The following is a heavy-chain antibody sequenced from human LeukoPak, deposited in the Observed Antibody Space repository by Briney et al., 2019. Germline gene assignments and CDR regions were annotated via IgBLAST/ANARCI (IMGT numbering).Heavy chain of an antibody. D-gene: IGHD3-10*01. Sequence: GASVKVSCRASGGTFSSYAISWVRQAPGKGLEWMGGLLPIFGTANYAQKFQDRVTITADESTSTAYMELSSLRSDDTAVYYCAIRRVPVPGSPAGWFDRWVQGALVADSS. V-gene: IGHV1-69*13. CDR2: LLPIFGTA. CDR3: AIRRVPVPGSPAGWFDR. CDR1: GGTFSSYA. J-gene: IGHJ5*02.